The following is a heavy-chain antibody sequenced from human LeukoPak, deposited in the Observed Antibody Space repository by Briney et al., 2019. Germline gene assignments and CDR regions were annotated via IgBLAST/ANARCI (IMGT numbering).Heavy chain of an antibody. J-gene: IGHJ3*02. CDR1: GYKFTNYW. CDR3: ARFQAVAVNDAFDI. D-gene: IGHD6-19*01. Sequence: GASLQISCKGSGYKFTNYWIGWVRQIPGKGLEWMGIINPNDSDSRYSPSFQGQVTISADKSISTAYLQWSSLKASDTAMYYCARFQAVAVNDAFDIWGQGTMVPVSS. CDR2: INPNDSDS. V-gene: IGHV5-51*01.